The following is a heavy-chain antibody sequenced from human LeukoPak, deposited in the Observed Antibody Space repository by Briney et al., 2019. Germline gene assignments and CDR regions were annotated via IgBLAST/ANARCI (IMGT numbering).Heavy chain of an antibody. J-gene: IGHJ4*02. Sequence: SETLSLTCSVFGGSLSSDYWSWIRQPAGKGLEWIGRIYKSGSTNYNPSLKSRVIMSIDTSRNQFSLTLNSVTAADTAVYYCAREYRGPYFDLWGQGTLVTVAA. CDR2: IYKSGST. CDR3: AREYRGPYFDL. D-gene: IGHD3-10*01. V-gene: IGHV4-4*07. CDR1: GGSLSSDY.